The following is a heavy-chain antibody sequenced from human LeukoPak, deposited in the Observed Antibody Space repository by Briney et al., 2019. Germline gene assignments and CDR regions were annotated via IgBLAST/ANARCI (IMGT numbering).Heavy chain of an antibody. D-gene: IGHD3-3*01. CDR1: GYTFTGYY. Sequence: ASVKVSCKASGYTFTGYYMHWVRQAPGQGLEWMGWITPNSGGTNYAQKFQSRVTMTRDTSISTAYMELSRLRSDDTAMYYCARTAQFGVVEDAFDIWGQGTMVTVSS. CDR3: ARTAQFGVVEDAFDI. V-gene: IGHV1-2*02. J-gene: IGHJ3*02. CDR2: ITPNSGGT.